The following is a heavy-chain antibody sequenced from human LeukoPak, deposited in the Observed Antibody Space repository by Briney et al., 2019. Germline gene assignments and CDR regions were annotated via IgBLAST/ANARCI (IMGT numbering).Heavy chain of an antibody. Sequence: GASVKVSCKASGYTFASYGISWVRQAPGRGLEWMGWISGYDYKTNYAQKFQGRVTMTTDTSTNTAYMELRTLRSDDTAVYYCARDFSKARVDCFDPWGQGTLVTVSS. CDR2: ISGYDYKT. J-gene: IGHJ5*02. CDR3: ARDFSKARVDCFDP. V-gene: IGHV1-18*01. D-gene: IGHD3-3*02. CDR1: GYTFASYG.